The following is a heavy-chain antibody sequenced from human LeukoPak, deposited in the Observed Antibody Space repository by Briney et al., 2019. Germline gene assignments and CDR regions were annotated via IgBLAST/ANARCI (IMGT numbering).Heavy chain of an antibody. D-gene: IGHD6-19*01. J-gene: IGHJ4*02. CDR2: INHSGST. Sequence: SETLSLTCTVSGGSISSGDYYWSWIRQPPGKGLEWIGEINHSGSTNYNPSLKSRVTISVDTSKNQFSLKLSSVTAADTAVYYCARGRGIAVAGTSDYWGQGTLVTVSS. V-gene: IGHV4-39*07. CDR3: ARGRGIAVAGTSDY. CDR1: GGSISSGDYY.